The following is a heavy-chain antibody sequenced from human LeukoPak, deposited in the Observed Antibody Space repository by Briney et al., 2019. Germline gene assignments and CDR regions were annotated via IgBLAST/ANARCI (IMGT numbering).Heavy chain of an antibody. D-gene: IGHD3-22*01. CDR3: ARVMSGYDSSGYSSKMFDY. V-gene: IGHV1-46*01. CDR1: GYTFTSYY. Sequence: ASVKVSCKASGYTFTSYYMHGVRQAPGQGLEWMGIINPSGGSTSYAQKFQGRVTVTRDTSTSTVYMELSSLRSEDTAVYYCARVMSGYDSSGYSSKMFDYWGQGTLVTVSS. J-gene: IGHJ4*02. CDR2: INPSGGST.